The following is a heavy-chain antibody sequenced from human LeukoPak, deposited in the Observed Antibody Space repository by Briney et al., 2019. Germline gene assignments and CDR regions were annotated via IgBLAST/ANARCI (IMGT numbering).Heavy chain of an antibody. D-gene: IGHD1-1*01. Sequence: PGRSLRLSCAASGFTFSSYAMHWVRQAPGKGLEWVAVISYDGSNKYYADSVKGRFTISRDNSKNTLYLQMNSLRAEDTAVYYFVQGRGDRWGQGTLVTVSS. CDR2: ISYDGSNK. J-gene: IGHJ5*02. CDR1: GFTFSSYA. V-gene: IGHV3-30-3*01. CDR3: VQGRGDR.